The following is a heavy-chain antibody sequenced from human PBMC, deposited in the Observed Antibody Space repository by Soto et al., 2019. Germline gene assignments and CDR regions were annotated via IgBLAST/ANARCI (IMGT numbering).Heavy chain of an antibody. CDR1: GFTFNDYA. J-gene: IGHJ3*02. V-gene: IGHV3-23*01. D-gene: IGHD2-2*01. Sequence: EVQLLESGGDLVQPGGSLRLSCAASGFTFNDYALTWVRQVPGKGLEWVSSLSSRGFSTHYAESVKGRFTISRDNIKNTVYLQMNSLRAEDTAVHSCATDRSVYCSNGISLDAFDIWGQGTLVTVSS. CDR2: LSSRGFST. CDR3: ATDRSVYCSNGISLDAFDI.